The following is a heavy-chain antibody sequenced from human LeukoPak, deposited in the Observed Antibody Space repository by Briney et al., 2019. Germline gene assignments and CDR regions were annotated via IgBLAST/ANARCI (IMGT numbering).Heavy chain of an antibody. J-gene: IGHJ5*02. V-gene: IGHV1-58*01. CDR2: IVVGSGNT. CDR3: AAGGVLMAFDP. D-gene: IGHD2-8*01. Sequence: SVKVSCKASGFTFTSSAVQWVRQARGQRLEWIGWIVVGSGNTNYAQEFQERVTITRDMSTSTAYMELSSLRSEDTAVYYCAAGGVLMAFDPWGQGTLVTVSS. CDR1: GFTFTSSA.